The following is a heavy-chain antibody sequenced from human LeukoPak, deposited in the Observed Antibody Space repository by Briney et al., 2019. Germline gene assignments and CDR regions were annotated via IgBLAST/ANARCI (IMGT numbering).Heavy chain of an antibody. CDR1: GFTFSSYA. CDR2: ISGSGGST. Sequence: PGGSLRLSCAASGFTFSSYALSWVRQAPGKGLEWVSGISGSGGSTHYVDSVKGRFTISRDNSKNTLYLEMNSLRAEDTAVYYCAKDRDSSSWYLGSCFGDYWGQGTLVTVSS. CDR3: AKDRDSSSWYLGSCFGDY. J-gene: IGHJ4*02. D-gene: IGHD6-13*01. V-gene: IGHV3-23*01.